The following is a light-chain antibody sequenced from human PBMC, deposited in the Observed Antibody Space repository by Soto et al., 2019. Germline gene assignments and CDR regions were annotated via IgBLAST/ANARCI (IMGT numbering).Light chain of an antibody. Sequence: DIQLTQSPSSLSASVGDRVTITCRASQGVSNFLAWYQQKPGRIPKLLIYAASTLQSGVPSRFSRSGSGPNITLTINTLRPEDVGPYYCQKYDAGPLTFGPGTTGDMK. CDR2: AAS. V-gene: IGKV1-27*01. CDR3: QKYDAGPLT. J-gene: IGKJ3*01. CDR1: QGVSNF.